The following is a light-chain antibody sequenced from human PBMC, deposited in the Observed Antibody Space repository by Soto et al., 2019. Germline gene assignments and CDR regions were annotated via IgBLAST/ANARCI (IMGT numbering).Light chain of an antibody. V-gene: IGKV3-11*01. J-gene: IGKJ5*01. Sequence: ESMLSQSPATLSVSTGEIATLSCRASQSVSRYLAWYQQKPGQAPRLLIYDASNRATGIPARFSGSGSGTDFTLTISSLEPEEFAVYYCQQRSNWPPITFGQGTRLEIK. CDR1: QSVSRY. CDR3: QQRSNWPPIT. CDR2: DAS.